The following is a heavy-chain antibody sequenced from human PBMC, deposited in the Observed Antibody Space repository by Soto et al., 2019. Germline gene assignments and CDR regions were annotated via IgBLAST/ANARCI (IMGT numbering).Heavy chain of an antibody. CDR3: AREYCSSTSCYFDY. CDR2: ISYDGSNK. D-gene: IGHD2-2*01. Sequence: HPGGSLRLSCAASGFTFSSYAMHWVRQAPGKGLEWVAVISYDGSNKYYADSVKGRFTISRDNSKNTLYLQMNSLRAEDTAVYYCAREYCSSTSCYFDYWGQGTLVTVSS. V-gene: IGHV3-30-3*01. J-gene: IGHJ4*02. CDR1: GFTFSSYA.